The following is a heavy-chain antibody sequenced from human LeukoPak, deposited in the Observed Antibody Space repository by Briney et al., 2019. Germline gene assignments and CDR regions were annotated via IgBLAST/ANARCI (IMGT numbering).Heavy chain of an antibody. D-gene: IGHD6-13*01. J-gene: IGHJ4*02. CDR2: IYYSGAT. V-gene: IGHV4-59*01. CDR1: GGSISTYY. CDR3: ARGVYIAAAQYGF. Sequence: SETLPLTCTVSGGSISTYYWNWIRQPPGKGLEWIGYIYYSGATNYNPSLKSRVTISVDTSKNQFSLKLSSVTAADTAVYYCARGVYIAAAQYGFWGQGTLVTVSS.